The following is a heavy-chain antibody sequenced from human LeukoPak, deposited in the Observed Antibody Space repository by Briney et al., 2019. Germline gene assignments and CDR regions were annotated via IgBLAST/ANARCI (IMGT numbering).Heavy chain of an antibody. V-gene: IGHV3-33*01. CDR1: GFTFSRYG. Sequence: GGSLRLSCAASGFTFSRYGMHRVRQAPGKGLEWVAVIWYDGSNKYYADSVKGRFTISRDNSKSTLFLQMNSLRAEDTAVYYCARDLSLDYWGQGALVTVSS. CDR3: ARDLSLDY. CDR2: IWYDGSNK. J-gene: IGHJ4*02.